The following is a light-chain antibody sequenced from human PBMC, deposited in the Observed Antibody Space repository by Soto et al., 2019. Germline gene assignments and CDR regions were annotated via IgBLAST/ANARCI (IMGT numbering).Light chain of an antibody. CDR3: QQYSSSSNT. CDR1: QSVSSNY. V-gene: IGKV3-20*01. Sequence: EIVLTQFPGTLSLSPGARATLSCRASQSVSSNYLAWYQQRPGQPPNLLIFGASNRAPGIPDRFSGSGSGTDFTLTISRLEPEDFVVYYCQQYSSSSNTCGQGTKLDSK. J-gene: IGKJ1*01. CDR2: GAS.